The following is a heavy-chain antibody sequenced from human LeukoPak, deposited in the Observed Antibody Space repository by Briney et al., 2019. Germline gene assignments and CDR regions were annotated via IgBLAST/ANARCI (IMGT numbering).Heavy chain of an antibody. D-gene: IGHD5-18*01. CDR1: GGSISSSSYY. CDR2: IYYSGST. Sequence: SETLSLTCTVSGGSISSSSYYWGWLRQPPGKGLEWIGSIYYSGSTYYNPSLKSRVTISVDTSKNQFSLKLSSVTAADTAVYYCARGGYGRVDNWFDPWGQGTLVTVSS. CDR3: ARGGYGRVDNWFDP. V-gene: IGHV4-39*01. J-gene: IGHJ5*02.